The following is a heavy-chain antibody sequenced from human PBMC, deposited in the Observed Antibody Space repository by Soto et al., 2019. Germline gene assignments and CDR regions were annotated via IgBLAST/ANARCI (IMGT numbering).Heavy chain of an antibody. J-gene: IGHJ6*02. CDR1: GFTFSSYS. V-gene: IGHV3-21*01. CDR2: ISSSSSYI. Sequence: PGGSLRLSCAASGFTFSSYSMNWVRQAPGKGLEWVSSISSSSSYIYYADSVKGRFTISRDNAKNSLYLQMNSLRAEDTAVYYCARDDYGGKGYYYYYGMDVWGQGTTVTVSS. D-gene: IGHD4-17*01. CDR3: ARDDYGGKGYYYYYGMDV.